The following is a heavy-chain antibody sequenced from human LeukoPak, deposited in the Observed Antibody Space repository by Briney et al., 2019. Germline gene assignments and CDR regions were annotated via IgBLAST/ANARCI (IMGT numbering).Heavy chain of an antibody. V-gene: IGHV3-30-3*01. CDR3: ARGQGYSSSYNDY. D-gene: IGHD6-13*01. CDR2: ISYDGSNK. Sequence: GRSLRLSCAASGFTFSSYAMHWVRQAPGKGLEWVAVISYDGSNKYYADSVKGRFTISRDNSKNTLYLQMNSLRAEDTAVYYCARGQGYSSSYNDYWGQGTLVTVSS. J-gene: IGHJ4*02. CDR1: GFTFSSYA.